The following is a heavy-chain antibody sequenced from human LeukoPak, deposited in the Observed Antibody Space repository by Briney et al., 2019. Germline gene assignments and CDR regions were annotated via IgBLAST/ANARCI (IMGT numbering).Heavy chain of an antibody. V-gene: IGHV1-46*01. CDR3: ARDWGDYYDSRGTVDY. CDR2: INPSGGST. J-gene: IGHJ4*02. Sequence: ASVKVSCKASGYTFTSYYMHWVRQAPGQGLEWMGIINPSGGSTSYAQKFQGRVTMTRDTSTSTVYMELSSLRSEDTAVYYCARDWGDYYDSRGTVDYWGQGTLVTVSS. CDR1: GYTFTSYY. D-gene: IGHD3-22*01.